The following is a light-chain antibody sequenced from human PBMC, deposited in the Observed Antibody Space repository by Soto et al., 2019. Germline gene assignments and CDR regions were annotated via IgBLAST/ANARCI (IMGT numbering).Light chain of an antibody. CDR3: QQYNSYPYT. CDR2: KAS. J-gene: IGKJ2*01. CDR1: QSISIW. V-gene: IGKV1-5*03. Sequence: DNPMTQSPSTLSASVGDRVTITCRASQSISIWLAWYQQKPGKAPKLLIYKASSLESGVPSRFSGSGSGTEFTLTISSLQPDDFATYYCQQYNSYPYTFGQGTKLEIK.